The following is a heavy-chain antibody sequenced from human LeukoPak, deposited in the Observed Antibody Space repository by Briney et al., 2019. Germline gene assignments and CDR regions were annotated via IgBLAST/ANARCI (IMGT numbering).Heavy chain of an antibody. V-gene: IGHV3-23*01. J-gene: IGHJ4*02. Sequence: GGSLRLSCAASGFTFSSYAMSWVRQAPGKGLEWVSAISGSGGSTYYADSVKGRFTVSRDNSKNTLYLQMNSLRAEDTAVYYCAKDIDGIGGSGSYYTPPLRQHAKSHHFDYWGQGTLVTVSS. CDR1: GFTFSSYA. D-gene: IGHD3-10*01. CDR2: ISGSGGST. CDR3: AKDIDGIGGSGSYYTPPLRQHAKSHHFDY.